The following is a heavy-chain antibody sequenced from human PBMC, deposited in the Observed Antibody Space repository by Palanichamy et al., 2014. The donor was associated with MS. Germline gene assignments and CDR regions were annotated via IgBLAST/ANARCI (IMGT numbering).Heavy chain of an antibody. CDR1: GYTFTSYD. Sequence: QVQPVQSGAEVKKPGASVKVSCKASGYTFTSYDINWVRQATGQGLEWMGWMNPNSGNTSYAQKFQGRVTMTRNTSISTAYMELSSLRSEDTAVYYCARRSGYCSGGSCYYMDVWGKGTTVTVSS. D-gene: IGHD2-15*01. V-gene: IGHV1-8*01. CDR3: ARRSGYCSGGSCYYMDV. J-gene: IGHJ6*03. CDR2: MNPNSGNT.